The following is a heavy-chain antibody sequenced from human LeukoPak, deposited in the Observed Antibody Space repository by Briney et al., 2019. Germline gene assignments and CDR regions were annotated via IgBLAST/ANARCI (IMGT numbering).Heavy chain of an antibody. V-gene: IGHV3-30*02. CDR2: ISSDGNRK. D-gene: IGHD6-19*01. CDR1: GFTFTTYG. CDR3: IKGRGWFCDY. J-gene: IGHJ4*02. Sequence: GGSLRLSCAASGFTFTTYGMHWVRQAPGKGLEWVAFISSDGNRKFYTDSVKGRFTFSRDNSKNTLYLEMNSLRPEDTAVYFCIKGRGWFCDYWGQGLLVTVSS.